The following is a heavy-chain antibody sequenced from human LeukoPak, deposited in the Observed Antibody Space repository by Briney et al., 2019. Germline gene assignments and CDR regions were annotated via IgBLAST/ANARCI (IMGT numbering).Heavy chain of an antibody. CDR2: ISSGDRT. J-gene: IGHJ4*02. D-gene: IGHD3-9*01. V-gene: IGHV3-23*01. CDR3: AKDATASPYFHWFDN. Sequence: GGSLRLSCAASGFTFSSYAMNWVRQAPGKGLEWVAGISSGDRTFHAESVKGRFTISRDKSKDTLYLQMNSLRAEDTAVYYCAKDATASPYFHWFDNWGQGTQVIVSS. CDR1: GFTFSSYA.